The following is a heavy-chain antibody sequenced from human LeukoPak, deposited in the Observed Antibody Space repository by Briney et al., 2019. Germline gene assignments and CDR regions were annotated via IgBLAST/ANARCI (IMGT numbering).Heavy chain of an antibody. Sequence: PGGSLRLSCAASGFTFSSYWMHWVRQAPGKGQVWVSRINSDGSSTSYADSVKGRFTISRDNAKNTLYLQMNSLRAEDTAVYYCARGKRWLHPVDYWGQGTLVTVSS. D-gene: IGHD5-24*01. CDR2: INSDGSST. CDR1: GFTFSSYW. V-gene: IGHV3-74*01. CDR3: ARGKRWLHPVDY. J-gene: IGHJ4*02.